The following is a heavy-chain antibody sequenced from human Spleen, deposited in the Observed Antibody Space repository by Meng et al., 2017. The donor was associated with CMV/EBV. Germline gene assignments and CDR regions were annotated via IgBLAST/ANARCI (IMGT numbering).Heavy chain of an antibody. CDR2: IKQDGSEK. CDR1: GFTCSSYW. D-gene: IGHD2-2*01. Sequence: GESLKISCAASGFTCSSYWMSWVRQAPGKGLEWVANIKQDGSEKYYVDSVKGRFTISRDNAKNSLYLQMNSLRAEDTAVYYCARGGIVVGYPNWFDPWGQGTLVTVSS. J-gene: IGHJ5*02. CDR3: ARGGIVVGYPNWFDP. V-gene: IGHV3-7*01.